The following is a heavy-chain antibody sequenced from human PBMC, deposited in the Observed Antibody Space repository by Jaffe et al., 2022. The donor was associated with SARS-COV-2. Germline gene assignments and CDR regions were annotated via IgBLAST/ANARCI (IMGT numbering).Heavy chain of an antibody. J-gene: IGHJ6*02. V-gene: IGHV3-15*01. CDR3: TTDLWFVGPYGMDV. Sequence: EVQLVESGGGLVKPGGSLRLSCAASGFTFSNAWMSWVRQAPGKGLEWVGRIKSKTDGGTTDYAAPVKGRFTISRDDSKNTLYLQMNSLKTEDTAVYYCTTDLWFVGPYGMDVWGQGTTVTVSS. CDR1: GFTFSNAW. CDR2: IKSKTDGGTT. D-gene: IGHD3-10*01.